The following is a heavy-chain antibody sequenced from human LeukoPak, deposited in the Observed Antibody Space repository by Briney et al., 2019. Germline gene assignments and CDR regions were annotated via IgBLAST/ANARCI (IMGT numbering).Heavy chain of an antibody. CDR2: ISYDGSNK. Sequence: GGSLRLSCAASGFTFSSYGMHWVRQAPGKGLEWVAVISYDGSNKYYADSVKGRFTISRDNSKNTLYLQMNSLRAEDTAVYYCAKGHCSGGSCHYDYWGQGTLVTVSS. J-gene: IGHJ4*02. CDR3: AKGHCSGGSCHYDY. V-gene: IGHV3-30*18. CDR1: GFTFSSYG. D-gene: IGHD2-15*01.